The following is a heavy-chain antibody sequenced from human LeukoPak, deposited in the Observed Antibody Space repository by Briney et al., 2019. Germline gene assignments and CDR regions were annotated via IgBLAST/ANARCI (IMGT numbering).Heavy chain of an antibody. CDR1: GFTFRNHG. J-gene: IGHJ5*02. V-gene: IGHV3-33*01. CDR2: IWYDGSNQ. Sequence: GGSLRLSCAASGFTFRNHGMHWVRQAPGKGLEWVAVIWYDGSNQYYADSVKGRFTISRDNAKNSLYLHMNSLRAEDTAIYYCAREIPVAGKRSWFDPWGQGTLVTVSS. D-gene: IGHD6-19*01. CDR3: AREIPVAGKRSWFDP.